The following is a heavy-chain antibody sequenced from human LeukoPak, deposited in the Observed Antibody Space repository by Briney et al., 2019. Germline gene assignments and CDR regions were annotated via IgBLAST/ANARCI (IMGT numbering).Heavy chain of an antibody. CDR2: IYHSGST. V-gene: IGHV4-38-2*02. CDR3: ARGRLPRYSSSWSRPFDY. J-gene: IGHJ4*02. Sequence: SETLSLTCTVSGYSISSGYYWGWIRQPPGKGLEWIGSIYHSGSTYYNPSLKSRVTISIDTSKNQFSLKLSSVTAADTAVYYCARGRLPRYSSSWSRPFDYWGQGTLVTVSS. D-gene: IGHD6-13*01. CDR1: GYSISSGYY.